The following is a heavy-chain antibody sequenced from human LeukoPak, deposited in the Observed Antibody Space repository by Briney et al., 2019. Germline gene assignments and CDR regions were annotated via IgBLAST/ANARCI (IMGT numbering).Heavy chain of an antibody. CDR2: IYYSGST. CDR3: ARSYSSGWRFYFDY. CDR1: GVSVSSGSYY. V-gene: IGHV4-61*01. Sequence: SETLSLTCTVSGVSVSSGSYYWSWIRQPPGKGLEWIGYIYYSGSTNYNPSLKSRVTISVDTSKNQFSLKLSSVTAADTAVYYCARSYSSGWRFYFDYWGQGTLVTVSS. D-gene: IGHD6-19*01. J-gene: IGHJ4*02.